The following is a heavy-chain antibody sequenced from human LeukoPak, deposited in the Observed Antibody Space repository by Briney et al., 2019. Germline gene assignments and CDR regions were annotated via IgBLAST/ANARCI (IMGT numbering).Heavy chain of an antibody. CDR3: ARDLVPPYCSGDCYSSYFDY. Sequence: SETLSLTCAVSGGSISSGGYSWSWIRQPPGKGLEWIGYIYHSGSTYYNPSLKSRVTISVDTSKNQFSLKLSSVTAADTAVYYCARDLVPPYCSGDCYSSYFDYWGQGTLVTVSS. CDR2: IYHSGST. CDR1: GGSISSGGYS. J-gene: IGHJ4*02. D-gene: IGHD2-21*02. V-gene: IGHV4-30-2*01.